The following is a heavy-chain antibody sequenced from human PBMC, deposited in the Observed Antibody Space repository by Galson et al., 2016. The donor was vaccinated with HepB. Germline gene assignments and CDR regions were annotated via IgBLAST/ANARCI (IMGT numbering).Heavy chain of an antibody. CDR3: ARERYCSGTSCYVGEAFDF. V-gene: IGHV1-18*04. CDR1: GYSFTNYG. CDR2: INDYNRNT. D-gene: IGHD2-2*01. Sequence: SCKASGYSFTNYGISWVRQAPGQGLEWMGWINDYNRNTNLAQKFQGRVTMTTDTSTSTVYMELRSLRSDDTAVYFCARERYCSGTSCYVGEAFDFWGQGTLVTVSS. J-gene: IGHJ4*02.